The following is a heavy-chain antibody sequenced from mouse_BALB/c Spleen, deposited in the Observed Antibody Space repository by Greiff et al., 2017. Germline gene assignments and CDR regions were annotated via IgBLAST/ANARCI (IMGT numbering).Heavy chain of an antibody. CDR2: IDPENGDT. CDR1: GFNIKDYY. V-gene: IGHV14-4*02. J-gene: IGHJ4*01. CDR3: NAKRGEDY. Sequence: EVQLQQSGAELVRSGASVKLSCTASGFNIKDYYMHWVKQRPEQGLEWIGWIDPENGDTEYAPKFQGKATMTADTSSNTAYLQLSSLTSEDTAVYYFNAKRGEDYWGQGTSVTVSS.